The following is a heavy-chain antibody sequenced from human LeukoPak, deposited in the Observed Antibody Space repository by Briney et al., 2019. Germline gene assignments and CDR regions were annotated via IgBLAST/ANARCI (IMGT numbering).Heavy chain of an antibody. V-gene: IGHV4-4*07. J-gene: IGHJ5*02. CDR2: IYTSGST. CDR3: ARGGPLNWINRLDP. Sequence: SETLSLTSTVSGGSISSYYWSWIRQPAGKGLEWIGRIYTSGSTNYNPSLKSRVTMSVDTSKNQFSLKLSSVTAADTAVYYCARGGPLNWINRLDPWGQGTLVTVSS. D-gene: IGHD2-2*03. CDR1: GGSISSYY.